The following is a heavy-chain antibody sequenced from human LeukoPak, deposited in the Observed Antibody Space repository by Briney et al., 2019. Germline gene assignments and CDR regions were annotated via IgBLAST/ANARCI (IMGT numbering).Heavy chain of an antibody. CDR1: GYSFIVYY. V-gene: IGHV1-2*02. D-gene: IGHD4-17*01. CDR2: INPSSGGT. Sequence: ASVKVSCKASGYSFIVYYIHWVRQAPGQGLEWMGWINPSSGGTHYAQKFLGRVIMTRDTSISTAYMELSRLRSDDTAVYYCATLYGDYVTSDYWGLGTLVTVSS. CDR3: ATLYGDYVTSDY. J-gene: IGHJ4*02.